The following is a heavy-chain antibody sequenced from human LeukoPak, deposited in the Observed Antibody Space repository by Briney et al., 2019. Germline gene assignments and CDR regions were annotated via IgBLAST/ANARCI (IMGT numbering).Heavy chain of an antibody. Sequence: SQTLSLTCAISGDSVSSNSVTWNWIRQSPSRGLEWLGRTYYRSTWYNDYPVSVRGRITVNPDTSKNQFSLHLNSGTPEDTAVYYCARRLTQYDCFDPWGQGILVTVSS. CDR3: ARRLTQYDCFDP. CDR2: TYYRSTWYN. V-gene: IGHV6-1*01. J-gene: IGHJ5*02. D-gene: IGHD2-2*01. CDR1: GDSVSSNSVT.